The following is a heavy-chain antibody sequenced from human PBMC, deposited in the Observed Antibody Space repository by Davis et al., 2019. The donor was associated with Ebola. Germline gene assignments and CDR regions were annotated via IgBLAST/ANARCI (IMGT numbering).Heavy chain of an antibody. CDR1: GFTFNMHA. D-gene: IGHD3-3*01. J-gene: IGHJ4*02. CDR2: IHYGAGTT. V-gene: IGHV3-23*01. Sequence: GGSLRLSCEASGFTFNMHAMSWVRQTPGKGLEWVATIHYGAGTTYYADFVQGRFTISRDDSKSTLSLQMRSLRADDSAVYFCAKMEGRGYFDYWGQGTLVTVSS. CDR3: AKMEGRGYFDY.